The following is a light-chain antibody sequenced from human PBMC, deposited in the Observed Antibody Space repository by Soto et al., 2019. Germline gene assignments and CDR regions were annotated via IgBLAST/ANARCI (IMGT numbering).Light chain of an antibody. J-gene: IGLJ3*02. Sequence: SYELTQPPSVSVAPGQTARITCGGDNIGSKSVHWYQRRPGQAPVLVIYDNSHRPSAIPERFSGSNSGNTATLTITRVEAGDEAEYSCQVWDVTSDHPVFGGGTKVTVL. CDR3: QVWDVTSDHPV. CDR2: DNS. V-gene: IGLV3-21*02. CDR1: NIGSKS.